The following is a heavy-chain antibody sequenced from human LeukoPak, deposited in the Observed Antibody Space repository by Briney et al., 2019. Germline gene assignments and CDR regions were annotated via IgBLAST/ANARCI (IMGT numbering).Heavy chain of an antibody. J-gene: IGHJ6*03. CDR1: GFTFSDYY. CDR2: ISSSGSTI. D-gene: IGHD1-26*01. CDR3: ARDRGSIVGAPGDTDYYYYMDV. V-gene: IGHV3-11*04. Sequence: PGGSLRLSCAASGFTFSDYYMSWSRQAPGKGLEWVSYISSSGSTIYYPDSVKGRFTISRDNSKNSLYLQMNSLRAEDTAVYYCARDRGSIVGAPGDTDYYYYMDVWGKGTTVTVSS.